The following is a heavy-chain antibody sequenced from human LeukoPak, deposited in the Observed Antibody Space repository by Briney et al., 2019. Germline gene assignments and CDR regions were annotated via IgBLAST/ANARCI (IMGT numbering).Heavy chain of an antibody. CDR1: GFTFSDYY. CDR2: ISSSGSTI. J-gene: IGHJ6*03. D-gene: IGHD3-16*01. Sequence: GGSLRLSCAASGFTFSDYYMSWIRQAPGKGLEWVSYISSSGSTIYYADSVKGRFTISRDNAKNSLYLQMNSLRAEDTAVYYCATAPPSYYYYYMDVWGKGTTVTVSS. V-gene: IGHV3-11*04. CDR3: ATAPPSYYYYYMDV.